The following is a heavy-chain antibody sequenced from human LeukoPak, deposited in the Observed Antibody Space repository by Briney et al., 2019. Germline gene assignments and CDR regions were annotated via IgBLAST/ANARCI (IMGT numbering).Heavy chain of an antibody. Sequence: GGSQRLSCAASGFMFSSYGMHWVRQAPGKGLEWVAFIGHDEIKFYADSVKGRFSISRDNSKNTLYLQMNSLRDENTAVYYCAKDGSWTFDHWGQGTLVTVSS. J-gene: IGHJ4*02. CDR1: GFMFSSYG. CDR2: IGHDEIK. CDR3: AKDGSWTFDH. V-gene: IGHV3-30*02. D-gene: IGHD3/OR15-3a*01.